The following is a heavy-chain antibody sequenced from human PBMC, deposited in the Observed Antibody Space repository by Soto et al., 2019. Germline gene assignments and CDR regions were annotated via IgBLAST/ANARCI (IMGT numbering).Heavy chain of an antibody. CDR2: IYYSGST. Sequence: SETLSLTCTVSGGSISSGDYYWSWIRQPPGKGLEWIGYIYYSGSTYYNPSLKSRVTISVDTSKNQFSLKLSSVTAADTAVYYCTRVDQYSSSSYHYYYGLDVRGQGTKVTVS. CDR1: GGSISSGDYY. D-gene: IGHD6-6*01. J-gene: IGHJ6*02. V-gene: IGHV4-30-4*01. CDR3: TRVDQYSSSSYHYYYGLDV.